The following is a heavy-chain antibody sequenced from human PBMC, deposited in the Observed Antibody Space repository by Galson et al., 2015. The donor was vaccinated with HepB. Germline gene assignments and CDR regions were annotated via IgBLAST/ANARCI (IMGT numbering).Heavy chain of an antibody. D-gene: IGHD3-10*01. CDR1: GYTFNNFA. CDR2: INTNTGKP. V-gene: IGHV7-4-1*02. Sequence: VKVSCKASGYTFNNFAVNWVRQAPGQGLEWMGWINTNTGKPTYAQGFTGRFVFSLDTSVTTAYLQISSLKAEDIAVYYCARTPYYGSGSYYNGWFDPWGQGTLVTVSS. CDR3: ARTPYYGSGSYYNGWFDP. J-gene: IGHJ5*02.